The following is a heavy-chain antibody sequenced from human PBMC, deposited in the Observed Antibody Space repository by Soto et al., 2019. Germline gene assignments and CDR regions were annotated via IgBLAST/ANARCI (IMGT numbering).Heavy chain of an antibody. J-gene: IGHJ4*02. CDR1: GYSFRNFW. CDR3: ARQYGVSLDY. V-gene: IGHV5-51*01. CDR2: IYPGDSDT. Sequence: VESVKISCEASGYSFRNFWIGWVRQMPGKGLEWMEIIYPGDSDTTYSPSFQGQVTISVDKSISTAYLQLSSLKVSDSAIYFCARQYGVSLDYWGQGTLVTVAS. D-gene: IGHD2-8*01.